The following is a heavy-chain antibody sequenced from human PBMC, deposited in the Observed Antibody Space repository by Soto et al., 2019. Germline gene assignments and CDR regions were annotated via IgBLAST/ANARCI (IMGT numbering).Heavy chain of an antibody. Sequence: GGSLRLSCVASGFTLGSYAMTWVRQAPGKGLEWVSSISGSGGATYYADSVEGRFTISRDNSKNTLYLQMDSLRAEDTAIYYCATPITTLPAWGQGTRVTVSS. CDR1: GFTLGSYA. CDR2: ISGSGGAT. J-gene: IGHJ5*02. D-gene: IGHD4-4*01. V-gene: IGHV3-23*01. CDR3: ATPITTLPA.